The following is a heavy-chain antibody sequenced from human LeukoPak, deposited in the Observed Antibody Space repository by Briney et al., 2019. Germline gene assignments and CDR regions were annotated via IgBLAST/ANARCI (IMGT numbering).Heavy chain of an antibody. J-gene: IGHJ3*02. V-gene: IGHV3-30*03. CDR3: ARVDDLDAFDT. D-gene: IGHD2-2*03. Sequence: GGSLRLSCAASGFIFGHYAMSWVRQAPGKGLEWVAVIADDGSNKYYADSVKGRFTISRDNSNNTLYLQMNSLRVEDTAVYYCARVDDLDAFDTWGQGTLVTVSS. CDR1: GFIFGHYA. CDR2: IADDGSNK.